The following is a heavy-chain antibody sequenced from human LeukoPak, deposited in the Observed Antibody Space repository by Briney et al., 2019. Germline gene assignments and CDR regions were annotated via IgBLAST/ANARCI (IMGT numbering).Heavy chain of an antibody. CDR2: ISSSGDST. D-gene: IGHD1-26*01. Sequence: GGSLTLSCAASGFTLSTYAMSWVRQAPGKGLEWVSAISSSGDSTYYADSVKGRFTISRDNSKNTLYLQMNSLRAEDTAVYYCGKNRYSGSLSPFDIWGQGTMVTVSS. CDR3: GKNRYSGSLSPFDI. J-gene: IGHJ3*02. V-gene: IGHV3-23*01. CDR1: GFTLSTYA.